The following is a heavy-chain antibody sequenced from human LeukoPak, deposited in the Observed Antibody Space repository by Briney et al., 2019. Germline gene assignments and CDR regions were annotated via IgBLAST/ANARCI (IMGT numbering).Heavy chain of an antibody. D-gene: IGHD4-17*01. CDR1: GITLSNYG. V-gene: IGHV3-23*01. J-gene: IGHJ3*02. CDR2: ISDSGGRT. Sequence: GGSLRLSCAVSGITLSNYGMSLVRQAPGKGLEWVAGISDSGGRTNYADSVKGRFTISRDNSKNTLYLQMNSLRAEDTAVYYCAKDRPHGYGDYGAFDIWGQGTMVTVSS. CDR3: AKDRPHGYGDYGAFDI.